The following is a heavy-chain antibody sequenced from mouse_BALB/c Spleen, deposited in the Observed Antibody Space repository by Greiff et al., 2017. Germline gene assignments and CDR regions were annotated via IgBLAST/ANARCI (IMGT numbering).Heavy chain of an antibody. D-gene: IGHD1-1*01. V-gene: IGHV5-12-2*01. CDR2: ISNGGGST. J-gene: IGHJ4*01. Sequence: EVMLVESGGGLVQPGGSLKLSCAASGFTFSSYTMSWVRQTPEKRLEWVAYISNGGGSTYYPDTVKGRFTISRDNAKNTLYLQMSSLKSEDTAMYYCARQRTTRDAMYYWGQGTSVTVSS. CDR1: GFTFSSYT. CDR3: ARQRTTRDAMYY.